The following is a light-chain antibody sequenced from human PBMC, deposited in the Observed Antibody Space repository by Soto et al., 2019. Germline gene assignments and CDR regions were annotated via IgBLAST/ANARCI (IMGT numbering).Light chain of an antibody. CDR2: GAS. Sequence: EIVLTQSPGTLSLSPGERATLSCRASQSVSSSYLAWYQQKPGQAPRLLIYGASSRATGIPDRFSGSGSGTDFPLTISRLEPEDFAVYYCHQYRSSPPYTFGQGTKLEIK. V-gene: IGKV3-20*01. CDR1: QSVSSSY. J-gene: IGKJ2*01. CDR3: HQYRSSPPYT.